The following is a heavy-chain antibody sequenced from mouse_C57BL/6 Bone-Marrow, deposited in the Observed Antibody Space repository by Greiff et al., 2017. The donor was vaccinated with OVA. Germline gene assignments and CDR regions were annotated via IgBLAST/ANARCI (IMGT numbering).Heavy chain of an antibody. CDR3: ARSDGYSAWFAY. J-gene: IGHJ3*01. CDR2: IYPGSGST. Sequence: QVQLKQPGAELVKPGASVKMSCKASGYTFTSYWITWVKQRPGQGLEWIGDIYPGSGSTNYNEKFKSKAALTVDTSSSAAYMQLSSLTSEDSAVYYCARSDGYSAWFAYWGQGTLVTVSA. D-gene: IGHD2-3*01. V-gene: IGHV1-55*01. CDR1: GYTFTSYW.